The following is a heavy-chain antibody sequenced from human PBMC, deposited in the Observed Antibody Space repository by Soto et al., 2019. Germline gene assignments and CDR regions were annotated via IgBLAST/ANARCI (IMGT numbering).Heavy chain of an antibody. Sequence: DVQLLESGGGLVQPGGSLRLSCTASGFTFSGYAINWVRQAPGKGLEWVSAISASGGSTYYSDSVKGRFTISRDNSKNTLSLQMNSLRVEDTAVYQCVRGGGYYGSGTLPGMDVWGQGTTVTVSS. D-gene: IGHD3-10*01. V-gene: IGHV3-23*01. CDR1: GFTFSGYA. J-gene: IGHJ6*02. CDR2: ISASGGST. CDR3: VRGGGYYGSGTLPGMDV.